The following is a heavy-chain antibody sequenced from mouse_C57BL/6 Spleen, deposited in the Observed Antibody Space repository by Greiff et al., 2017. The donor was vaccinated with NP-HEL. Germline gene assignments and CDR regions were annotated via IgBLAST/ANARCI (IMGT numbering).Heavy chain of an antibody. CDR1: GYTFTDYN. CDR3: ARGGIFYYYGSSYVGYAMDY. J-gene: IGHJ4*01. D-gene: IGHD1-1*01. CDR2: INPTNGGT. Sequence: EVQLQQSGPELVKPGASVKIPCKASGYTFTDYNMDWVKQSHGKSLEWIGDINPTNGGTISNQKFKGTATWTVDKSSSTAYMELRSLTSEDTAVYYCARGGIFYYYGSSYVGYAMDYWGQGTSVTVSS. V-gene: IGHV1-18*01.